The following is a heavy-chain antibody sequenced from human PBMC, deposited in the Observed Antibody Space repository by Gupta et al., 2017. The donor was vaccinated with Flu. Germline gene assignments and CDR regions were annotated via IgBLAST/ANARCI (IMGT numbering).Heavy chain of an antibody. Sequence: EVQLVESGGGLVKPGGSLRLSCAASGFTFSNAWMSWVRQAPGKGLEWVGRIKSKTYGGTTDYAAPVKGRFTISRDDSKNTLYLQTNSLKTEDTAVYYCTSTFTGSYYPGGNYYGMDVWGQGTTVTVSS. V-gene: IGHV3-15*01. CDR1: GFTFSNAW. CDR3: TSTFTGSYYPGGNYYGMDV. CDR2: IKSKTYGGTT. D-gene: IGHD1-26*01. J-gene: IGHJ6*02.